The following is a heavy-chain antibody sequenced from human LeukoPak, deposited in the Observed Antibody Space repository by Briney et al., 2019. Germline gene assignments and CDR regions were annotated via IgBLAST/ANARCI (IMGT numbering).Heavy chain of an antibody. CDR2: IIPIFGTA. CDR3: ARDRGSSGRYRDLGY. CDR1: GGTFSCYA. V-gene: IGHV1-69*05. Sequence: ASVTVSCKASGGTFSCYAISWVRQAPGQGLEWMGGIIPIFGTANYAQKFQGRVTITTDESTSTAYMELSSLRSEDTAVYYCARDRGSSGRYRDLGYWGQGTLVTVSS. J-gene: IGHJ4*02. D-gene: IGHD6-19*01.